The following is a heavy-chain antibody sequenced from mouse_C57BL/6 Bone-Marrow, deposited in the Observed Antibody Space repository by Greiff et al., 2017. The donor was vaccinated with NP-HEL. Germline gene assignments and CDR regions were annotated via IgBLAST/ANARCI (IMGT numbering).Heavy chain of an antibody. Sequence: VQLQQSGAELVKPGASVKMSCKASGYTFTSYWITWVKQRPGQGLEWIGDIYPGSGSTNYNEKFKSKATLTVDTSSSTAYMQLSSLTSEDSAVYYCAFYGSSHWYFDVWGTGTTVTVSS. CDR1: GYTFTSYW. J-gene: IGHJ1*03. CDR3: AFYGSSHWYFDV. D-gene: IGHD1-1*01. V-gene: IGHV1-55*01. CDR2: IYPGSGST.